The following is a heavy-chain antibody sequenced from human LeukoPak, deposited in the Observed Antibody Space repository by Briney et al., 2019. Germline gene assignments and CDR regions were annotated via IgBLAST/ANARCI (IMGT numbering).Heavy chain of an antibody. V-gene: IGHV5-51*01. D-gene: IGHD3-22*01. CDR3: ARLYYYDSSGLPFDY. Sequence: GESLKISCKGSGYSFISYWIGWVRQMPGKGLEWMGIIYPGDSDTRYSPSFQGQVTISADKSISTAYLQWSSLKASDTAMYYCARLYYYDSSGLPFDYWGQGTLVTVSS. CDR1: GYSFISYW. CDR2: IYPGDSDT. J-gene: IGHJ4*02.